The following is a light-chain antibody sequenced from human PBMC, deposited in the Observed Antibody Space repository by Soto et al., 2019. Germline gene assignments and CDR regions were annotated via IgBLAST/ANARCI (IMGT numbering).Light chain of an antibody. Sequence: QSVLTQPPSASGTPGQRVTISCSGSRSNVGSNTVNWYQQLPGTAPKLLIFSNNQRPSGVPDRFSGSKSGSSASLAISGLQSEDEADYYCAAWDDGLNAVLFGGGTKLTVL. V-gene: IGLV1-44*01. CDR1: RSNVGSNT. CDR3: AAWDDGLNAVL. J-gene: IGLJ2*01. CDR2: SNN.